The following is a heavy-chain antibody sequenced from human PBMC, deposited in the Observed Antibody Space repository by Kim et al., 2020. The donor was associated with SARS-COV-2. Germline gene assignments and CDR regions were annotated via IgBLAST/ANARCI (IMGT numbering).Heavy chain of an antibody. CDR3: ARDHGGSCYDY. D-gene: IGHD2-15*01. Sequence: IYYADSVKGRFTISRDNAKNSLYLQMNSLRAEDTAVYYCARDHGGSCYDYWGQGTLVTVSS. J-gene: IGHJ4*02. CDR2: I. V-gene: IGHV3-21*01.